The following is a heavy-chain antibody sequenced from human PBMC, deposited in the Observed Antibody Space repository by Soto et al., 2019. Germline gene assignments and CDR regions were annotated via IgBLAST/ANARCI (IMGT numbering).Heavy chain of an antibody. CDR3: GRGEDYYGMDV. J-gene: IGHJ6*02. Sequence: SQTHSVTYSVSEGSIGNISYCCGWIRQHPGKGLEWIGSIYYSGSTYYNPSLKSRVTISVDTSKNQFSLKLSSVTAADTALYYGGRGEDYYGMDVWVQGTTVTVSS. V-gene: IGHV4-39*01. D-gene: IGHD2-21*01. CDR1: EGSIGNISYC. CDR2: IYYSGST.